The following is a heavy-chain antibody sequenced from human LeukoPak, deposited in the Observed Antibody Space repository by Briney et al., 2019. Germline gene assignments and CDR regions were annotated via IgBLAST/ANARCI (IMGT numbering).Heavy chain of an antibody. D-gene: IGHD3-10*01. J-gene: IGHJ4*02. CDR1: GFTFSNYA. Sequence: GGSLSLSCAASGFTFSNYAMSWVRQAPGKGLEWVSLISWDGGSTYYADSVKGRFTISRDNSKNSLYLQMNSLRAEDTALYYCAKIGYGSGSYSFDYWGQGTLVTVSS. V-gene: IGHV3-43D*03. CDR3: AKIGYGSGSYSFDY. CDR2: ISWDGGST.